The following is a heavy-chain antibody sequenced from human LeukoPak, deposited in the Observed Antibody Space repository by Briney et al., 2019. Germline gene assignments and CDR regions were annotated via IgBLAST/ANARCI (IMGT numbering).Heavy chain of an antibody. J-gene: IGHJ4*02. CDR2: ISYSGST. Sequence: SEALSLTCTVSGGSINSNYWSWIRQPPEKGLEWIGYISYSGSTNYNPSLKSRVTISLDTSKSQFSLNLNSVTAADTAVYYCARGRQVGNTGYYFDYWGQGTLVTVSS. CDR3: ARGRQVGNTGYYFDY. CDR1: GGSINSNY. D-gene: IGHD1-26*01. V-gene: IGHV4-59*01.